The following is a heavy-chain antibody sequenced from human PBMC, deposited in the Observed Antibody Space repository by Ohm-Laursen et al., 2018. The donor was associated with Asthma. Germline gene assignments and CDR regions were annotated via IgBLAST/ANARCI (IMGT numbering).Heavy chain of an antibody. D-gene: IGHD1-26*01. J-gene: IGHJ4*02. V-gene: IGHV3-48*02. CDR2: ISSSGDSI. CDR3: ARDGWELPKYYFDY. Sequence: GSLRLSCAASGLTFSNYGMNWVRQAPGKGPEWVSYISSSGDSIFYADSVKGRFIISRDNAKNSLYLQLSSLRDEDTAVYYCARDGWELPKYYFDYWGQGTPVTVSS. CDR1: GLTFSNYG.